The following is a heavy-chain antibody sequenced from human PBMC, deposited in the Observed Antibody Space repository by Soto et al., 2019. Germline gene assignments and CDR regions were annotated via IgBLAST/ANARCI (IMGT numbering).Heavy chain of an antibody. Sequence: PGGSLRLSCAASGFTFSSYAMHWVRQAPGKGLEWVAVISYDGSNKYYADSVKGRFTISRDNSKNTLYLQMNSLRAEDTAVYYCARAREYGSGSTDYWGQGTLVTVSS. CDR3: ARAREYGSGSTDY. CDR2: ISYDGSNK. CDR1: GFTFSSYA. D-gene: IGHD3-10*01. V-gene: IGHV3-30-3*01. J-gene: IGHJ4*02.